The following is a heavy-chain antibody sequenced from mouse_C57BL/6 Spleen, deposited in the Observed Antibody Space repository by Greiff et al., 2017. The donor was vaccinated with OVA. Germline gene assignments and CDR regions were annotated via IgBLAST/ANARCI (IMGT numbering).Heavy chain of an antibody. CDR1: GYSITRGNY. V-gene: IGHV3-6*01. CDR2: ISYDGSN. Sequence: EVKLVESGPGLVKPSPSRSLTCPVTGYSITRGNYWNWIRQFPGNKLEWMGYISYDGSNNYNPSLKNRISITRDTSKNQFFLKLNSVTTEDTATYDGARERGWFYYWGQGTPLTVSS. CDR3: ARERGWFYY. J-gene: IGHJ2*01. D-gene: IGHD3-3*01.